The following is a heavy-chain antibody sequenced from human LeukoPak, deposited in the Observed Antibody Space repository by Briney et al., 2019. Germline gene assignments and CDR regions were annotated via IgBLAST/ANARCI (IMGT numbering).Heavy chain of an antibody. CDR1: GGSFSGYY. Sequence: PSETLSLTCAVYGGSFSGYYWSWIRQPPGKGLEWIGEINHSGSTNYNPSLKSRVTISVDTSKNQFSLKLSSVTAADTAVYYCARLLYYDSSGPWGQGTLVTVSS. CDR2: INHSGST. V-gene: IGHV4-34*01. CDR3: ARLLYYDSSGP. D-gene: IGHD3-22*01. J-gene: IGHJ4*02.